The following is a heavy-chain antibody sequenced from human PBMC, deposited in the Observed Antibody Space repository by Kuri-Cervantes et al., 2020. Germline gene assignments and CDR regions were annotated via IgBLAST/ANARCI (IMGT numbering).Heavy chain of an antibody. D-gene: IGHD2-2*01. CDR1: GYTFTSYD. CDR2: MNPNSGNT. V-gene: IGHV1-8*01. J-gene: IGHJ6*01. CDR3: ARLYPIVVVPAAIYGMDV. Sequence: ASVKVSCKASGYTFTSYDINWVRQATGQGLEWMGWMNPNSGNTGYAQKFQGRVTMTRNTSISTAYMELSSLRSEDTAVYYCARLYPIVVVPAAIYGMDVWGQGTTVTVSS.